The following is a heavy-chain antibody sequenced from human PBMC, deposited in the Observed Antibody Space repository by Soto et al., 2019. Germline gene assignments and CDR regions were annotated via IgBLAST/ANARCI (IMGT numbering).Heavy chain of an antibody. V-gene: IGHV3-21*01. CDR2: ISSSNSYI. CDR3: ARAGNGYNLDAFDM. J-gene: IGHJ3*02. CDR1: AFTFSAYS. Sequence: GGSLRLSCAASAFTFSAYSMNWVRQAPGKGLEWVSSISSSNSYIYYADSVKGRFTISRDNAKNSLYLQMNGLIAEDTAVYYCARAGNGYNLDAFDMWGQGTMVTVS. D-gene: IGHD5-12*01.